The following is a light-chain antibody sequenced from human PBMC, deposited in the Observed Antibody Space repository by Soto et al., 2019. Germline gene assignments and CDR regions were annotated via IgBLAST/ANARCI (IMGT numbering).Light chain of an antibody. Sequence: EIVLTQSPGTLSLSPGERATLSCRASQSVSSSYLAWYQQNRGQAPRLLIYGASSRATGIPDRFSGSGSGTDFTLTISRLVPEDFAVYYCQQYGSSRWTFGQGTKVEIK. J-gene: IGKJ1*01. CDR3: QQYGSSRWT. V-gene: IGKV3-20*01. CDR1: QSVSSSY. CDR2: GAS.